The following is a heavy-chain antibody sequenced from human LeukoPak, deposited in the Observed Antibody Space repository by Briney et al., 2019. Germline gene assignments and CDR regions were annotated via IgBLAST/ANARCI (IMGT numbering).Heavy chain of an antibody. V-gene: IGHV3-23*01. CDR2: ISGSGGST. CDR1: GFTFSSYA. D-gene: IGHD3-3*01. Sequence: GGSLRLSCAASGFTFSSYAMSWVRQAPGKGLEWVSAISGSGGSTYYADSVKGRFTISRDNSKNTLYLQMNSLRAEDTAVYYCAKGPYYDFWSGCDYWGQGTLVTVSS. CDR3: AKGPYYDFWSGCDY. J-gene: IGHJ4*02.